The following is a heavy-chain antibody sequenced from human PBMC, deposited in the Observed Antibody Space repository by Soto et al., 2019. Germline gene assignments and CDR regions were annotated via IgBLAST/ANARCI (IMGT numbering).Heavy chain of an antibody. CDR3: ATSEGYSYGYYYYYGMDV. D-gene: IGHD5-18*01. J-gene: IGHJ6*02. CDR1: GGSINSSSYF. V-gene: IGHV4-39*07. CDR2: IYYSGST. Sequence: SETLSLTCSVSGGSINSSSYFWGWVRQPPGKGLEWIGSIYYSGSTNYNPSLKSRVTISVDTSKNQFSLKLSSVTAADTAVYYCATSEGYSYGYYYYYGMDVWGQGTTVTVSS.